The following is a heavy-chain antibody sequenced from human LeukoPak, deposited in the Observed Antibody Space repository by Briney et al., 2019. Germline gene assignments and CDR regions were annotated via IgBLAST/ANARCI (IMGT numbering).Heavy chain of an antibody. CDR2: ISWNSGSI. J-gene: IGHJ4*02. Sequence: GRSLRLSCAASGFTFDDYAMHWVRQAPGKGLEWVSGISWNSGSIGYADSVKGRFTISRDNAKNSLYLQMNSLRAEDTALYYCAKDPDYDFWSGYYNGGFDYWGQGTLVTVSS. CDR1: GFTFDDYA. D-gene: IGHD3-3*01. CDR3: AKDPDYDFWSGYYNGGFDY. V-gene: IGHV3-9*01.